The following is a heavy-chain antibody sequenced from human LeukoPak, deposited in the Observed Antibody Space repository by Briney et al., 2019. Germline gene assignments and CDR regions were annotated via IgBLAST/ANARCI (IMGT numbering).Heavy chain of an antibody. Sequence: KASETLSLTCTVSGGSISSSSYYWGWIRQPPRKGLEWIGSIYYSGSTYYNPSLKSRVTISVDTSKNQFSLKLSSVPAADTAVYYCARHPRDYGSGSYYKNFDYWGQGTLVTVSS. J-gene: IGHJ4*02. CDR3: ARHPRDYGSGSYYKNFDY. D-gene: IGHD3-10*01. CDR1: GGSISSSSYY. V-gene: IGHV4-39*01. CDR2: IYYSGST.